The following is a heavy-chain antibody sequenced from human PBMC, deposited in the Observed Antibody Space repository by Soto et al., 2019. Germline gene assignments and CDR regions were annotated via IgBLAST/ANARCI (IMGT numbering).Heavy chain of an antibody. J-gene: IGHJ4*02. CDR3: ARGWGYDSTDYYYAY. V-gene: IGHV1-69*01. D-gene: IGHD3-22*01. CDR2: IIPIFGTA. CDR1: GGSFNRHT. Sequence: QVQLVQSGAEVRKPGSSVRVSCKASGGSFNRHTISWVRQAPGQGLEWMGGIIPIFGTANHAQKFQGRVTISADEYTSTVYMELSSLRSDYTAIYYCARGWGYDSTDYYYAYWGQGTLVIVSS.